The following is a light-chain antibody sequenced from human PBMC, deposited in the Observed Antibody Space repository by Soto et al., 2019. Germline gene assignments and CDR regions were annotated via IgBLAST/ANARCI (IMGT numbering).Light chain of an antibody. CDR1: KGISNY. CDR3: QKYNSAPPT. CDR2: AAS. V-gene: IGKV1-27*01. Sequence: DIQMTQSPSSLSASVGDRVTIICRASKGISNYLAWYQQKPGKVPKLLIYAASTLQSGVPSRFSGSGSGTDFTLTISSLQPEDVATYYCQKYNSAPPTFGQGTKVEIK. J-gene: IGKJ1*01.